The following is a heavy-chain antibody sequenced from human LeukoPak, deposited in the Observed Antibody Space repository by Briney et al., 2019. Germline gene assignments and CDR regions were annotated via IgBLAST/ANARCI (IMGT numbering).Heavy chain of an antibody. D-gene: IGHD3-9*01. CDR1: GFTFSSYA. CDR3: AKGFLYDILTGLDY. CDR2: ISYDGSNK. Sequence: GGSLRLSCAASGFTFSSYAMHWVRQAPGKGLEWVAVISYDGSNKYYADSVKGRFTFSRDNSQNTVSLQVNSLRAEDTAVYYCAKGFLYDILTGLDYWGQGTLVTVSS. J-gene: IGHJ4*02. V-gene: IGHV3-30*04.